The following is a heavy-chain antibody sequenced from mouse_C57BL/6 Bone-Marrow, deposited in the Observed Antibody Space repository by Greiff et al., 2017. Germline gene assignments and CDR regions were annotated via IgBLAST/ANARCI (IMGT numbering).Heavy chain of an antibody. CDR2: IDPSDSYT. J-gene: IGHJ1*03. D-gene: IGHD1-1*02. Sequence: QVQLQQPGAELVRPGTSVKLSCKASGYTFTSYWMHWVKQRPGQGLEWIGVIDPSDSYTNYNQKFKGKATLTVDTSSSTAYMQLSSLTSEDSAVYYCARSGGDYFGDGDAWYFDVWGTGTTVTVSS. V-gene: IGHV1-59*01. CDR1: GYTFTSYW. CDR3: ARSGGDYFGDGDAWYFDV.